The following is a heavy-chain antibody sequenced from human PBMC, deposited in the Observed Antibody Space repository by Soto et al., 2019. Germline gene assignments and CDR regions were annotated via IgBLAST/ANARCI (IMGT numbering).Heavy chain of an antibody. V-gene: IGHV3-33*01. CDR3: ARDRRGMDV. CDR2: IWYDGSNK. Sequence: QVQLVESGGGVVQPGRSLRLSCAASGFTFSSYGMHWVRHAPGKGLEWVAVIWYDGSNKYYADSVKGRFTISRDNSKNTLYLQMNSLRAEDTAVYYCARDRRGMDVWGQGTTVTVSS. CDR1: GFTFSSYG. J-gene: IGHJ6*02.